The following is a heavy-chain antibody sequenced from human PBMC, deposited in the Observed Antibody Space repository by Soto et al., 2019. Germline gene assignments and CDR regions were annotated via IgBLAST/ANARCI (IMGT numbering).Heavy chain of an antibody. CDR2: ISAYNGNT. J-gene: IGHJ5*02. Sequence: ASVKVFCKASGYTFTSYGISWVRQAPGQGLEWMGWISAYNGNTNYAQKLQGRVTMTTDTSTSTAYMELRSLRSDDTAVYYCARSSRGYSYGHGSPFGPWGQGTLVTVSS. CDR1: GYTFTSYG. V-gene: IGHV1-18*01. D-gene: IGHD5-18*01. CDR3: ARSSRGYSYGHGSPFGP.